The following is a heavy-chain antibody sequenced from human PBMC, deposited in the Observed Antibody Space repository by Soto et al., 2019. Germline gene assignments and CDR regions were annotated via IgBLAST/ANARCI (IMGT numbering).Heavy chain of an antibody. CDR2: ITATNGNT. V-gene: IGHV3-23*01. CDR3: AKDEGTSSTVFDY. Sequence: QLLESGGASVQPGGSLRLSCVASGFTFKAYAMGWVRQAPGRGLEWVSSITATNGNTYYADSVRGRFTISRDNSWNSLFLQMNGLRPEDSALYYCAKDEGTSSTVFDYWGQGTRVTVPS. J-gene: IGHJ4*02. D-gene: IGHD4-4*01. CDR1: GFTFKAYA.